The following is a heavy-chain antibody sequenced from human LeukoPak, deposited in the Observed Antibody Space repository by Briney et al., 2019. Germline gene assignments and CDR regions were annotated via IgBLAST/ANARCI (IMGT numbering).Heavy chain of an antibody. CDR3: ASLYCSGGSCYDGKVY. CDR1: GYSISSGYY. D-gene: IGHD2-15*01. J-gene: IGHJ4*02. Sequence: SETLSLTCAVSGYSISSGYYWGWIRQPPGKGLEWIGSIYHSGSTYYNPSLKSRVTISVDTSKNQFSQKLSSVTAADTAVYYCASLYCSGGSCYDGKVYWGQGTLVTVSS. V-gene: IGHV4-38-2*01. CDR2: IYHSGST.